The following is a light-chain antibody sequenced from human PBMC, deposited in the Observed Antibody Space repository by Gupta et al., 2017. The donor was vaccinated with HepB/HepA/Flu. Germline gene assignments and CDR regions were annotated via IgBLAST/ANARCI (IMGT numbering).Light chain of an antibody. CDR1: SRDIGSYNY. V-gene: IGLV2-14*03. CDR3: SSYTSNSTLYV. Sequence: QSALTQPASVSGSPGQSLTISCTGTSRDIGSYNYISWYQQHPGKAPNLIIYDFSHRPSGVSNHFSGSKSGTTASLTISGLQAEDDADYYCSSYTSNSTLYVFGTGTKVTVL. CDR2: DFS. J-gene: IGLJ1*01.